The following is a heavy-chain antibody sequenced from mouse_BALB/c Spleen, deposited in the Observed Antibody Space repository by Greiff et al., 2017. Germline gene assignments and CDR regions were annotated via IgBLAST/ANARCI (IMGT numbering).Heavy chain of an antibody. CDR3: ARRMDYWYDDWYFDV. V-gene: IGHV5-17*02. J-gene: IGHJ1*01. CDR1: GFTFSSFG. CDR2: ISSGSSTI. Sequence: EVKLVESGGGLVQPGGSRKLSCAASGFTFSSFGMHWVRQAPEKGLEWVAYISSGSSTIYYADTVKGRFTISRDNPKNTLFLQMTSLRSEDTAMYYCARRMDYWYDDWYFDVWGAGTTVTVSS. D-gene: IGHD2-14*01.